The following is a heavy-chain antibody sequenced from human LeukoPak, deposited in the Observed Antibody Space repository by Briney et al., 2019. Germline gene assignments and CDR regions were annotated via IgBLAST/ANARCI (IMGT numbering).Heavy chain of an antibody. Sequence: GGSLRLSCAASGVIFSSYAMSWVRQAPGKGLEWVSGISGSTGGTYYTDSVKGRFTIPRDNSKNTVYLQMNSLRVEDTAKYYCAKDLNSRGARQYFQHWGQGIMVTVS. CDR1: GVIFSSYA. J-gene: IGHJ1*01. D-gene: IGHD2-21*01. V-gene: IGHV3-23*01. CDR2: ISGSTGGT. CDR3: AKDLNSRGARQYFQH.